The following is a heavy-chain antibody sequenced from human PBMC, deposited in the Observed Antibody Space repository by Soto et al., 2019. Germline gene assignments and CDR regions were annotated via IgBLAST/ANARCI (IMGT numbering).Heavy chain of an antibody. CDR1: GGTFSRYA. J-gene: IGHJ2*01. V-gene: IGHV1-69*01. CDR2: IIPIFGTP. D-gene: IGHD6-13*01. CDR3: ASAAAGYWYFDL. Sequence: QVQLVQSGAGMKKPGSSVKVSCKASGGTFSRYAISWVRQAPGQGLEWMGGIIPIFGTPKYAQKFQGRVTITADESTSTTYMELSSLRPEDTAIYYWASAAAGYWYFDLWGRGTLVTVSS.